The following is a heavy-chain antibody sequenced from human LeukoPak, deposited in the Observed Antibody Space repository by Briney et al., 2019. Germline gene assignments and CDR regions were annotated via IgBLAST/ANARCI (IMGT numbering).Heavy chain of an antibody. CDR3: AREEYYYDSSGYVFY. D-gene: IGHD3-22*01. Sequence: ASVKVSCKASGYTFTSYYMHWVRQAPGQGLEWMGIINPSGGSTSYAQKFQGRVTMTRDMSTSTVYMELSSLRSEDTAVYYCAREEYYYDSSGYVFYWGQGTLVTVSS. CDR1: GYTFTSYY. CDR2: INPSGGST. V-gene: IGHV1-46*01. J-gene: IGHJ4*02.